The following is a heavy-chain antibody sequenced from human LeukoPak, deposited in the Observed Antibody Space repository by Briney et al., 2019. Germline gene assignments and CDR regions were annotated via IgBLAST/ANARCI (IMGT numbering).Heavy chain of an antibody. J-gene: IGHJ4*02. Sequence: PGGSLRLSCAASGFSLSSYALTWVRQAPGKGLEWVSAISGSGGSTYYADSVKGRFTISRDNSKSTLYLQMNSLRAEDTAVYYCAKDHGSWRYYLDYWGQGTLVTVSS. CDR3: AKDHGSWRYYLDY. CDR2: ISGSGGST. D-gene: IGHD6-13*01. CDR1: GFSLSSYA. V-gene: IGHV3-23*01.